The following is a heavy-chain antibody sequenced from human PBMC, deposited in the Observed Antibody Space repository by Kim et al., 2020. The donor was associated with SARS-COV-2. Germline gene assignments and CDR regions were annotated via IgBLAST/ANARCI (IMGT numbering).Heavy chain of an antibody. CDR3: ARVRGAAGPFYYYYYGMDG. CDR2: ISSSGSII. CDR1: GFTFSDYY. J-gene: IGHJ6*02. Sequence: GGSLRLSCAASGFTFSDYYMSWIRQAPGKGLEWVSYISSSGSIIYYADSVKGRFTISRDNAKNSLYLQMNSLRAEDTAVYYCARVRGAAGPFYYYYYGMDGWGQGTTVTVSS. D-gene: IGHD6-13*01. V-gene: IGHV3-11*01.